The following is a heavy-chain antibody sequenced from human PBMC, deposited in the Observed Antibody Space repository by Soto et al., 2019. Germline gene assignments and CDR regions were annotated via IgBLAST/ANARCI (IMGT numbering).Heavy chain of an antibody. CDR2: IYYSGST. CDR1: AGSVSSGDYY. Sequence: SETLSITCSVSAGSVSSGDYYWSWFRQPPGKGLEWIGNIYYSGSTNYNPPLTSRVIMSIDTAKNQFSLKLSSVTAADTAVYFCAAYNWNYRFDFWGQGALVTVSS. CDR3: AAYNWNYRFDF. V-gene: IGHV4-61*08. D-gene: IGHD1-7*01. J-gene: IGHJ4*02.